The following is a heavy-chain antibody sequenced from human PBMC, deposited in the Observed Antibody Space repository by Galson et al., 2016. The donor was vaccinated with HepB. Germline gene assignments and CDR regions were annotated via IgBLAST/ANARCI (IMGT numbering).Heavy chain of an antibody. J-gene: IGHJ4*02. CDR2: INHSGYT. D-gene: IGHD6-19*01. V-gene: IGHV4-34*01. CDR3: ARLSNGWIRFDS. Sequence: SETLSLTCVVDGGSFSAYQWAWIRQSPGRGLEWIGEINHSGYTNYNPSLGSRVTISIDTFRNQFSLRMTSVTAADTAFYYCARLSNGWIRFDSWGQGSLVTVSS. CDR1: GGSFSAYQ.